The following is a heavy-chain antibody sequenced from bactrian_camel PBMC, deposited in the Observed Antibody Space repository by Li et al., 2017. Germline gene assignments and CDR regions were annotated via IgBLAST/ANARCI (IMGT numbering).Heavy chain of an antibody. D-gene: IGHD4*01. CDR3: AVDRSPFSFQRGLPRLFGASD. CDR2: ISSGTYT. J-gene: IGHJ4*01. CDR1: GDTTSRNC. Sequence: HVQLVESGGGSVQAGGSLSLSCAASGDTTSRNCMAWFRQAPGKQREYVAHISSGTYTYVADSVKGRFTVSKDNAKNTLYLQMNGLKPEDTAMYYCAVDRSPFSFQRGLPRLFGASDRGQGTQV. V-gene: IGHV3S53*01.